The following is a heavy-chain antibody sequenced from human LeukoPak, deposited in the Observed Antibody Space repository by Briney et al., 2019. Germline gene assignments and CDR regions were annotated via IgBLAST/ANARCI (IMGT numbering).Heavy chain of an antibody. D-gene: IGHD5-12*01. CDR1: GFTFRTYW. CDR2: VKEDGSEK. Sequence: GGSLRLSCAASGFTFRTYWMYWVRQAPGKGLEWVANVKEDGSEKYYVDSVKGRFTISRDNAKNSLYLQMNSLRAEDTAVYYCVKEVVATIPPLWGQGTLVTVSS. J-gene: IGHJ4*02. CDR3: VKEVVATIPPL. V-gene: IGHV3-7*03.